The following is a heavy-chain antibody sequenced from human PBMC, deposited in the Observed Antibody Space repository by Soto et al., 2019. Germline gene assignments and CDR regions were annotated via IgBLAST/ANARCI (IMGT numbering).Heavy chain of an antibody. V-gene: IGHV3-64D*06. CDR1: GFTFSSYA. CDR2: ISSNGGST. D-gene: IGHD5-18*01. Sequence: PGGSLRLSCSASGFTFSSYAIHWVRQAPGKGLEYVSAISSNGGSTYYADSVKGRFTISRDNSKNTLYLQMSSLRAEDTAAYYCVKVRRTAMVPFGPWGQGTLVTVSS. CDR3: VKVRRTAMVPFGP. J-gene: IGHJ5*02.